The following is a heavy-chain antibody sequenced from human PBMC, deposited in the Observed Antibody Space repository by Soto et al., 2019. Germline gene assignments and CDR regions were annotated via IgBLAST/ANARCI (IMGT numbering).Heavy chain of an antibody. CDR3: ARDYRDGSGSYYCVY. CDR1: GYTFTSYY. V-gene: IGHV1-46*03. D-gene: IGHD3-10*01. Sequence: ASVKVSCKASGYTFTSYYMHCVRQAPGQGLEWMGIINPSGGSTSYAQKFQGRVTMTRDTSTSTVYMELSSLRSEDTAVYYCARDYRDGSGSYYCVYWGQGTLVTVSS. J-gene: IGHJ4*02. CDR2: INPSGGST.